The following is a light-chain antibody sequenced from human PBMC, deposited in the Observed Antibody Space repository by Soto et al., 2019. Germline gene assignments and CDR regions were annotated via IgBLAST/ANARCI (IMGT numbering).Light chain of an antibody. V-gene: IGLV2-8*01. CDR1: SSDVGGYNY. Sequence: QSVLTQPPSASGSPGQSVTISCTGASSDVGGYNYVSWYQQHPGKAPKLMIYEVSKRPSGVPDRFSGSKSGNTASLTVSGLQAENEANYYCSSYAASNNFYVFGPGTKVTV. CDR3: SSYAASNNFYV. J-gene: IGLJ1*01. CDR2: EVS.